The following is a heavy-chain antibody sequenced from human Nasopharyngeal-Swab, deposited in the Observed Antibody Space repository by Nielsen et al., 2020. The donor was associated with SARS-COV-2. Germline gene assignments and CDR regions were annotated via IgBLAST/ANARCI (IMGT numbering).Heavy chain of an antibody. J-gene: IGHJ3*02. V-gene: IGHV4-59*01. Sequence: SETLSLTCTVSGGSISSYYWNWIRHPPGKGLEWIGYIYYSGSTNYNPSLKSRVTISVDTSKNQFSLKLSSVTAADTAVYYCARGKRLLWFGESDLFDIWGQGTMVNVSS. CDR3: ARGKRLLWFGESDLFDI. CDR2: IYYSGST. CDR1: GGSISSYY. D-gene: IGHD3-10*01.